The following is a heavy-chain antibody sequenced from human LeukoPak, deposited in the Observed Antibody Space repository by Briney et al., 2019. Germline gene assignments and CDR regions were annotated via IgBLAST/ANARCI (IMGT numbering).Heavy chain of an antibody. Sequence: GGSLRLSCAASGFIFSNYAMSWVRQAPGKRLEWVSTFSGSDGSTYYADSVKGRFTISRHNSKNTLYLQMNSLRAEDTAVYYCAKGGNSGYYYACEHWGQGTLVTVSS. V-gene: IGHV3-23*01. J-gene: IGHJ4*02. D-gene: IGHD3-22*01. CDR2: FSGSDGST. CDR3: AKGGNSGYYYACEH. CDR1: GFIFSNYA.